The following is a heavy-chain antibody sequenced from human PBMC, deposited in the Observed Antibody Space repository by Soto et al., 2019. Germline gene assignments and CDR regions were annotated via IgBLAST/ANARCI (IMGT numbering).Heavy chain of an antibody. Sequence: SETLSLTCAVYGGSFSGYYWSWIRQPPGKGLEWIGEINHSGSTNYNPSLKSRVTISVDTSKNQFSLKLSSVTAADTAVYYCARRQKELLIDYWGQGTLVTVSS. J-gene: IGHJ4*02. CDR2: INHSGST. CDR1: GGSFSGYY. V-gene: IGHV4-34*01. D-gene: IGHD2-15*01. CDR3: ARRQKELLIDY.